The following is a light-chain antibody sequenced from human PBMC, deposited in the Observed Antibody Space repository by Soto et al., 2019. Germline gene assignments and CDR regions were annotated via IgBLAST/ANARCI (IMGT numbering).Light chain of an antibody. Sequence: EIVLTQSPGTLSLSPGERATLSCRASQTVTNNYLAWYQQRPGQAPRLLIYDISNRATGIPARFSGSGSGTDFTLTISSLEPEDFAVYYCQQRSNWPLTFGPGTKVDIK. J-gene: IGKJ3*01. V-gene: IGKV3D-20*02. CDR1: QTVTNNY. CDR2: DIS. CDR3: QQRSNWPLT.